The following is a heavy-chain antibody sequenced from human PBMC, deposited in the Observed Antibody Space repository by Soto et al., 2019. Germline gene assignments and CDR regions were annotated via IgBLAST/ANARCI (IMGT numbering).Heavy chain of an antibody. CDR3: ARDLRYCSSTSCPAWFDP. CDR1: GYTFTSYG. D-gene: IGHD2-2*01. V-gene: IGHV1-18*01. J-gene: IGHJ5*02. Sequence: ASVKVSCKASGYTFTSYGISWVRQAPGQGLEWMGWISAYNGNTNYAQKLQGRVTMTTDTSTSTAYMELRSLRSDDTAVYYCARDLRYCSSTSCPAWFDPWGQGTLVTVSS. CDR2: ISAYNGNT.